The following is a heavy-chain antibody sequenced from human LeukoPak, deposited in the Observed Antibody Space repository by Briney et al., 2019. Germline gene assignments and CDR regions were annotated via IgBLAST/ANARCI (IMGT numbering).Heavy chain of an antibody. Sequence: SETLSLTCIVSGDSISSHYWSWIRQPPGKGLEYIGYIYYSGGTDYNPSLKSRVTISLDTSKNQFSLNLTSVTAADTAVYYCARDSWVICMDVWGKGTTVTVSS. V-gene: IGHV4-59*11. CDR1: GDSISSHY. CDR2: IYYSGGT. D-gene: IGHD2/OR15-2a*01. J-gene: IGHJ6*03. CDR3: ARDSWVICMDV.